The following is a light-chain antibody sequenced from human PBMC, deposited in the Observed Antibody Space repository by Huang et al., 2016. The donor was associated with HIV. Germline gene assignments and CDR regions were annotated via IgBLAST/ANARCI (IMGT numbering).Light chain of an antibody. J-gene: IGKJ4*01. CDR1: QSVSAY. V-gene: IGKV3-11*01. CDR3: QQRSDWPLT. Sequence: EIVLTQSPAPLSLSPGERATLSCRASQSVSAYLAWYQQKPGQAPRLLIYGASNRATGIPARFSGRGSGTDFTLTISSLEPEDFAGYYCQQRSDWPLTFGGGTKVEIK. CDR2: GAS.